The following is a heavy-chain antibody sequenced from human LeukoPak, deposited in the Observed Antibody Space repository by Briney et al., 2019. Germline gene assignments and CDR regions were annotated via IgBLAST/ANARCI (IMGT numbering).Heavy chain of an antibody. CDR3: ARDFEYSSSSGLSY. CDR1: GGSISSYY. Sequence: SETLSLTCTVSGGSISSYYGSWIRQPPGKGLEWIGYIYYSGSTNYNPSLKSRVTISVDTSKNQFSLKLSSVTAADTAVYYCARDFEYSSSSGLSYWGQGTLVTVSS. D-gene: IGHD6-6*01. V-gene: IGHV4-59*01. CDR2: IYYSGST. J-gene: IGHJ4*02.